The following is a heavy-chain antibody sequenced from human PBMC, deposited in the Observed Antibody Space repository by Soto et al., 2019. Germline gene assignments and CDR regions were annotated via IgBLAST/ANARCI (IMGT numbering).Heavy chain of an antibody. V-gene: IGHV4-59*08. CDR1: GGSISSYY. Sequence: PSETLSLTCTVSGGSISSYYWSWIRQPPGKGLEWIGYIYYSGSTNYNPSLKSRVTISVDTSKNQFSLKLSSVTAADTAVYYCARDGKGAAYTHGPYYFDYWGQGALVTVSS. CDR3: ARDGKGAAYTHGPYYFDY. D-gene: IGHD1-1*01. CDR2: IYYSGST. J-gene: IGHJ4*02.